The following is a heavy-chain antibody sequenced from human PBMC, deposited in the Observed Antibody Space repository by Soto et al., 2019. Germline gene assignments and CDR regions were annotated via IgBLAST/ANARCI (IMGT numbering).Heavy chain of an antibody. Sequence: GGSLRLSCSASGFTFSSYAMHWVRQAPGKGLEWVAVISYDGSNKYYADSVRGRFTTSRDNSKNTMYLQMNSLRVEDTAVYYCARDDEGGSDCDLGYWGQRALVTVSS. V-gene: IGHV3-30-3*01. J-gene: IGHJ4*02. D-gene: IGHD1-26*01. CDR1: GFTFSSYA. CDR2: ISYDGSNK. CDR3: ARDDEGGSDCDLGY.